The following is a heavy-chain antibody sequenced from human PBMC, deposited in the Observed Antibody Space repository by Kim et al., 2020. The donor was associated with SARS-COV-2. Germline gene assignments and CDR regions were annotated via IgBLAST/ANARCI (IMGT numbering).Heavy chain of an antibody. J-gene: IGHJ2*01. CDR1: GFTFSSYA. CDR3: AKRSLAAAGTEPEWYFDL. Sequence: GGSLRLSCAASGFTFSSYAMSWVRQAPGKGLEWVSAISGSGGSTYYADSVKGRFTISRDNSKNTLYLQMNSLRAEDTAVYYCAKRSLAAAGTEPEWYFDLWGRGTLVTVSS. D-gene: IGHD6-13*01. V-gene: IGHV3-23*01. CDR2: ISGSGGST.